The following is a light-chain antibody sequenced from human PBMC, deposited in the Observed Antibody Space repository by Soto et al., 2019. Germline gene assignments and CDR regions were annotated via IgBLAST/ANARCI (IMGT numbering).Light chain of an antibody. CDR1: LGISNF. J-gene: IGKJ3*01. Sequence: DIHMALSPTSLSASVRHRDTVTCRASLGISNFVGWYQQKPGKVPKLLISGASTVQSGVPSRFSGRGSETDSTLTISSLQPEDVATYYCQKYNSAPFTFGPGTKVDIK. V-gene: IGKV1-27*01. CDR2: GAS. CDR3: QKYNSAPFT.